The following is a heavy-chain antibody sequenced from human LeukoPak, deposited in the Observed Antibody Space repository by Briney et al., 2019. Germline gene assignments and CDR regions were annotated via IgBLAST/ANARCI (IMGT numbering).Heavy chain of an antibody. V-gene: IGHV6-1*01. CDR3: ARVHKYTAMGVFDY. D-gene: IGHD5-18*01. J-gene: IGHJ4*02. CDR1: GDSVSSNSVT. CDR2: TYYRSKWYN. Sequence: SQTLSLTCAISGDSVSSNSVTWNWIRQSPSRGLEWLGRTYYRSKWYNDYAVSVKSRITINPDTSKNQFSLQLNSVTPEDTAVYYCARVHKYTAMGVFDYWGQGTLVTVSS.